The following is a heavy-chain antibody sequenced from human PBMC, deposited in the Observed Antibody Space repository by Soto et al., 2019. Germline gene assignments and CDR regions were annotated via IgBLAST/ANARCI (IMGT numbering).Heavy chain of an antibody. CDR1: GTSIINNNW. CDR3: ARGDGDNAFDI. Sequence: QVQLQESGPGLVKPSGTLSLTCAVSGTSIINNNWRTWVRQPPGKGLEWIGEIYHSGTTNYNSSLKSRVTFSTDKSKNQFSLNLNSVTAADTAVYYCARGDGDNAFDIWGQGTLVIVSS. CDR2: IYHSGTT. D-gene: IGHD2-21*02. V-gene: IGHV4-4*02. J-gene: IGHJ3*02.